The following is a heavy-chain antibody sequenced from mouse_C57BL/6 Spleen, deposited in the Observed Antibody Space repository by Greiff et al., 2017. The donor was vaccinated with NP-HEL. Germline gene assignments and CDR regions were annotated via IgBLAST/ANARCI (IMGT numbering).Heavy chain of an antibody. CDR3: ARKDGKSAMDY. CDR2: IWSGGST. J-gene: IGHJ4*01. Sequence: VQLQQSGPGLVQPSQSLSITCTVSGFSLTSYGVHWVRQSPGKGLEWLGVIWSGGSTDYNAAFISRLSISKDNSKSQVFFKMNSQQADDTAIYYCARKDGKSAMDYWGQGTSVTVSS. D-gene: IGHD2-1*01. CDR1: GFSLTSYG. V-gene: IGHV2-2*01.